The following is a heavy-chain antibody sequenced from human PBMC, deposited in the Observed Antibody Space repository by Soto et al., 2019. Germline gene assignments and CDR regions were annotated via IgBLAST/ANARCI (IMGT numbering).Heavy chain of an antibody. CDR1: GFTFSSYW. D-gene: IGHD5-12*01. J-gene: IGHJ4*02. Sequence: EVHLVESGGGLVQPGGSLRLSCAASGFTFSSYWMSWVRQAPGKGLEWVANIKQGGREKYYVDSVKGRFTISRDNAKNSLYLQMNSLRAEDTAVYYCARDKQVGATILDYWGQGTLVTVSS. CDR2: IKQGGREK. CDR3: ARDKQVGATILDY. V-gene: IGHV3-7*05.